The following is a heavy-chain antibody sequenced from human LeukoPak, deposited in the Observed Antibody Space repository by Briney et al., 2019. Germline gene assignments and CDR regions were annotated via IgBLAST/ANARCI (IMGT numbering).Heavy chain of an antibody. D-gene: IGHD1-14*01. Sequence: ASVKVSCKASGGTFSSYAINWVRQATGQGLEWMGWVNPNSANTGYAQKFQGRVTITRDTSKSTAYMELSSLRSGDTAVYYCARTLPGGVVDYWGQGTLVTVSS. J-gene: IGHJ4*02. CDR3: ARTLPGGVVDY. V-gene: IGHV1-8*03. CDR2: VNPNSANT. CDR1: GGTFSSYA.